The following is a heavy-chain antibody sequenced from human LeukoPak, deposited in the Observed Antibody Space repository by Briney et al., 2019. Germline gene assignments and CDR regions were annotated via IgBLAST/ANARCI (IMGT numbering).Heavy chain of an antibody. D-gene: IGHD3-22*01. Sequence: GGSLRLSCAASGFTFSSSNMNWVRQTPDKGLDWVASISTSGGSTYYADSVKGRFTISRDNSKNTLYLQMNSLRAEDTAVYYCAKVQYYYDSSGYSDAFDIWGQGTMVTVSS. CDR1: GFTFSSSN. CDR2: ISTSGGST. CDR3: AKVQYYYDSSGYSDAFDI. J-gene: IGHJ3*02. V-gene: IGHV3-23*01.